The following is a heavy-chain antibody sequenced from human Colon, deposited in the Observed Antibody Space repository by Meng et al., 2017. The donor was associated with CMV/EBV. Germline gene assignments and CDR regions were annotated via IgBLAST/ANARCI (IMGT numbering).Heavy chain of an antibody. Sequence: GSLRLSCNVSGASLSNNIYYWSWIRQPPGKGLEWIAYIDSSGSTKYNPSLKSRVTISIASSKNQFSLKVNSVTAADTAMFFCARDGRCSRGGGSCLDYWGQGTQVTVSS. D-gene: IGHD2-15*01. CDR1: GASLSNNIYY. CDR2: IDSSGST. V-gene: IGHV4-61*01. CDR3: ARDGRCSRGGGSCLDY. J-gene: IGHJ4*02.